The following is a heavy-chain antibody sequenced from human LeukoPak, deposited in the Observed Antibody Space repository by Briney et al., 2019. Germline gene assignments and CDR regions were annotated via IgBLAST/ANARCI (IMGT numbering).Heavy chain of an antibody. V-gene: IGHV1-46*01. D-gene: IGHD5-24*01. CDR3: ARGLQETLAWLKALSAFDI. CDR2: IIPSGGDT. CDR1: GYTFTSYY. J-gene: IGHJ3*02. Sequence: ASVKVSCKASGYTFTSYYIHWVRQAPGQGLEWMGIIIPSGGDTSHAQKFQGRVTMTRDTSTSTVYMELSSLRSEDTAVYYCARGLQETLAWLKALSAFDIWGQGTMVTVSS.